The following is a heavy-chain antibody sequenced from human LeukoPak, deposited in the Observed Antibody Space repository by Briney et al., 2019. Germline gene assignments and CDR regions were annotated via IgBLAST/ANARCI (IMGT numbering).Heavy chain of an antibody. CDR3: ARDDSNIAVAGIDWFDP. J-gene: IGHJ5*02. CDR1: GGSISSSSYY. V-gene: IGHV4-39*07. D-gene: IGHD6-19*01. Sequence: SETLSLTCTVSGGSISSSSYYWGWIRQPPGKGLEWIGSIYYSGSTYYNPSLKSRVTISVDTSKNQFSLKLSSVTAADTAVYYCARDDSNIAVAGIDWFDPWGQGTLVTVSS. CDR2: IYYSGST.